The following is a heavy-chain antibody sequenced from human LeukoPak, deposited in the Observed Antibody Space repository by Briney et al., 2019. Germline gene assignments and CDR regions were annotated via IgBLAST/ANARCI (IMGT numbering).Heavy chain of an antibody. V-gene: IGHV5-51*01. CDR3: ARRVVALNDAFDV. J-gene: IGHJ3*01. CDR2: IYAGDSTT. D-gene: IGHD2-15*01. Sequence: GESLKISCQGSGYIFTSYWIGWVRQMPGKGLEWMGNIYAGDSTTRYSPSFQGQVTISADKSISTAYLQWSSLKASDTAMYFCARRVVALNDAFDVWGQGTMVTVSS. CDR1: GYIFTSYW.